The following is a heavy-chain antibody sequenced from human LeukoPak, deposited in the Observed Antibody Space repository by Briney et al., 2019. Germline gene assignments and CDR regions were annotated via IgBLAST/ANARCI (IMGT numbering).Heavy chain of an antibody. J-gene: IGHJ4*02. Sequence: SQTLSLTCTVSGGSISSGGYYWSWIRQHPGKGLEWIGYIYYSGGTYYNPSLKSRVTISVDMSKNQFSLKLSSVTAADTAVYYCASGGAYCSSTSCYAFDYWGQGTLVTVSS. D-gene: IGHD2-2*01. V-gene: IGHV4-31*03. CDR3: ASGGAYCSSTSCYAFDY. CDR1: GGSISSGGYY. CDR2: IYYSGGT.